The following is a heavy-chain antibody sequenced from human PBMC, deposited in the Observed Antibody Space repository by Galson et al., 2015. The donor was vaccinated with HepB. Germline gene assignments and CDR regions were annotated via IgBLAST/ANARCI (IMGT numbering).Heavy chain of an antibody. CDR3: ASRPRGAYTSTSHALDN. J-gene: IGHJ4*02. Sequence: SETLSLTCAVSGGATRSYNWWSWVRQPPGKGLQWIGEIYHSGSTNYSPSLKSRVTISFDTSKNQFSLKLRSLTAADTAVYYCASRPRGAYTSTSHALDNWGQGVLVTVSS. V-gene: IGHV4-4*02. D-gene: IGHD2-2*01. CDR1: GGATRSYNW. CDR2: IYHSGST.